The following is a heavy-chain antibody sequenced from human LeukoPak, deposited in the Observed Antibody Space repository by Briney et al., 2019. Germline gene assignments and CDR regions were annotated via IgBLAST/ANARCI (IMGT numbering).Heavy chain of an antibody. D-gene: IGHD6-19*01. CDR2: VSGRGERT. CDR1: GFSFNSYA. CDR3: ARDLRGQWLEYYFDY. Sequence: GGSLRLSCAASGFSFNSYAMSWVRQAPGKGLEWVSAVSGRGERTYYADFVQGRFSISRDNSKNTLYLQMNSLRAEDTAVYYCARDLRGQWLEYYFDYWGQGTLVTVSS. J-gene: IGHJ4*02. V-gene: IGHV3-23*01.